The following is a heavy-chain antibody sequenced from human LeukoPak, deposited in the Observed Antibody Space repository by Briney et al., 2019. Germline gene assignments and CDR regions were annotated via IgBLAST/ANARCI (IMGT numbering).Heavy chain of an antibody. CDR2: MNPNSGNT. CDR1: GYTFTSYD. CDR3: ARAKGRYTWGGNWFDP. V-gene: IGHV1-8*02. J-gene: IGHJ5*02. D-gene: IGHD3-9*01. Sequence: ASVKVSCKASGYTFTSYDINWVRQATGQGLEWMGWMNPNSGNTGYAQKFQGRITMTRNTPITTAYMELSSLRSEDTAVYYCARAKGRYTWGGNWFDPWGQGTLVTVSS.